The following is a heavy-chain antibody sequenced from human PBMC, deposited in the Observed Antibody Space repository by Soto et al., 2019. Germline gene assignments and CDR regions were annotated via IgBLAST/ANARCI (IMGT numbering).Heavy chain of an antibody. J-gene: IGHJ6*02. CDR1: GFTFRNYG. V-gene: IGHV3-33*01. D-gene: IGHD2-15*01. CDR2: IWYDGSIK. Sequence: QVQLVESGGGVVQPGRSLRLSCEASGFTFRNYGMHWVRQAPGKGLEWVTVIWYDGSIKYYGDSVKGRFTISRDNSKNTMYLQMNSLRAEDTAVYYCARDASGAAPKHYYLSGMDGWGQGTTVNVS. CDR3: ARDASGAAPKHYYLSGMDG.